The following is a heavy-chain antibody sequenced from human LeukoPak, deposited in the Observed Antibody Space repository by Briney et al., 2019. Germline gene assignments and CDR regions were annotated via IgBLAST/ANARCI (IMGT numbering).Heavy chain of an antibody. Sequence: ASVKVSCKASGYTFTSYGISWVRQAPGQGLEWMGWISAYNGNTNYAQKFQGRVTMTEDTSTDTAYMELSSLRSADTAVYYCAKVGVTKNDAFDIWGQGTMVTVSS. V-gene: IGHV1-18*01. J-gene: IGHJ3*02. CDR3: AKVGVTKNDAFDI. CDR1: GYTFTSYG. D-gene: IGHD1-26*01. CDR2: ISAYNGNT.